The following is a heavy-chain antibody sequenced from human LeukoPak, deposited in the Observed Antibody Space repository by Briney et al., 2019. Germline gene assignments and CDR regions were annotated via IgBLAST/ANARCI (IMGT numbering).Heavy chain of an antibody. V-gene: IGHV5-51*01. Sequence: GESLKISCKGSGYSFTSYWIRWVRQMPGKGLEWMGIIYPGDSDTRYSPSFQGQVTISADKSISTAYLQWSSLKASDTAMYYCARQSTVTTLPFDYWGQGTLVTVSS. CDR1: GYSFTSYW. J-gene: IGHJ4*02. D-gene: IGHD4-17*01. CDR2: IYPGDSDT. CDR3: ARQSTVTTLPFDY.